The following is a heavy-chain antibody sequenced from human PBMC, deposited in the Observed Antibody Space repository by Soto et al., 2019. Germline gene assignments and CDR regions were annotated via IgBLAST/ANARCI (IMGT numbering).Heavy chain of an antibody. CDR3: ARAATRYCSGGSCYSVRDY. CDR2: INHSGST. V-gene: IGHV4-34*01. CDR1: DGSFIGYY. Sequence: PSELLSLPCAVFDGSFIGYYWSRIRQNPGKGLEWIGEINHSGSTNYNPSLKSRVTISVDTSKNQFSLKLSSVTAADTAVYYCARAATRYCSGGSCYSVRDYWGQGTLVTVSS. D-gene: IGHD2-15*01. J-gene: IGHJ4*02.